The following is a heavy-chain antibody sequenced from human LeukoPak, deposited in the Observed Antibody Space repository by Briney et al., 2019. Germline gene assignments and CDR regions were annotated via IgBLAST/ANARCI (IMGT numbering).Heavy chain of an antibody. Sequence: PGGSLRLSCAASGFTFSSYEMNWVRQAPGKGLEWVSYISSSGSTIYYADSVKGRFTISRDNAKNSLYLQMNSLRAEDTAVYYCARARAPQARYLDWSLGYWGQGTLVTVSS. CDR3: ARARAPQARYLDWSLGY. J-gene: IGHJ4*02. D-gene: IGHD3-9*01. CDR1: GFTFSSYE. CDR2: ISSSGSTI. V-gene: IGHV3-48*03.